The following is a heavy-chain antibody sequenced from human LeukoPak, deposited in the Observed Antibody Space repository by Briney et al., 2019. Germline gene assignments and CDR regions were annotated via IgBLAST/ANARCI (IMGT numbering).Heavy chain of an antibody. CDR3: ARLDFVPAAFDY. CDR1: GYTLTELS. CDR2: FDPEDGET. V-gene: IGHV1-24*01. D-gene: IGHD2-2*01. Sequence: ASVKVSCKVSGYTLTELSMHWVRQAPGKGLEWMGGFDPEDGETIYAQKFQGRVTMTEDTSTDTAYMELSSLRSDDTAVYYCARLDFVPAAFDYWGXGTLVTVSS. J-gene: IGHJ4*02.